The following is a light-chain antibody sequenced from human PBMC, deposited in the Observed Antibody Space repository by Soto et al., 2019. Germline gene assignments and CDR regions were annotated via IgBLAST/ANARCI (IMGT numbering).Light chain of an antibody. J-gene: IGKJ4*01. V-gene: IGKV1-9*01. CDR1: QGISSY. CDR2: AAS. Sequence: DIQLTQSPSFLSASVGDRVAITCRASQGISSYVAWYQQKPGKAPKVLIYAASILTSGVPSRFSGSGSGTEFTLTSSSLQPEDFATYHCQQVKNYPLTFGGGTRVEIK. CDR3: QQVKNYPLT.